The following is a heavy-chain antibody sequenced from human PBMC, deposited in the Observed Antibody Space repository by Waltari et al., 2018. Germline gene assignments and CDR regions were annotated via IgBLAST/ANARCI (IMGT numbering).Heavy chain of an antibody. CDR1: GGSFSGYY. J-gene: IGHJ3*02. Sequence: QVQLQQWGAGLLKPSETLSLTCAVYGGSFSGYYWSGIRQPPGKGLEWIGEINHSGSTNYNPSLKSRVTISVDTSKNQFSLKLSSVTAADTAVYYCARGGGKYYEDIWGQGTMVTVSS. CDR2: INHSGST. V-gene: IGHV4-34*01. CDR3: ARGGGKYYEDI. D-gene: IGHD3-22*01.